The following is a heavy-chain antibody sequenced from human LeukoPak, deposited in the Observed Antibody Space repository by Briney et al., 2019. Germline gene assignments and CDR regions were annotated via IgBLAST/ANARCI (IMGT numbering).Heavy chain of an antibody. D-gene: IGHD3-22*01. Sequence: GGSLRLSCAAPGFTFSSYWMSWVRQAPGKGLEWVANIKQDGSEKYYVDSVKGRFTISRDNAKNSLYLQMNSLRAEDTAVYYCARIPYSRTDSSGYYSVFYYFDYWGQGTLVTVSS. J-gene: IGHJ4*02. CDR2: IKQDGSEK. CDR1: GFTFSSYW. V-gene: IGHV3-7*01. CDR3: ARIPYSRTDSSGYYSVFYYFDY.